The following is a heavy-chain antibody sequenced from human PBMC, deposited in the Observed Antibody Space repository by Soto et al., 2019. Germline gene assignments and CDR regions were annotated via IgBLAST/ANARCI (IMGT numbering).Heavy chain of an antibody. CDR2: ISSSSSTI. CDR1: GFTFSSDS. Sequence: GGSLRLSCAASGFTFSSDSMNWVSQAPGKGLEWVSYISSSSSTIYYADSVKGRFTISRDNAKNSLYLQMNSLRAEDTAVYYCARKWSRSYYYYYYYMDVWGKGTTVTVSS. CDR3: ARKWSRSYYYYYYYMDV. D-gene: IGHD2-15*01. J-gene: IGHJ6*03. V-gene: IGHV3-48*01.